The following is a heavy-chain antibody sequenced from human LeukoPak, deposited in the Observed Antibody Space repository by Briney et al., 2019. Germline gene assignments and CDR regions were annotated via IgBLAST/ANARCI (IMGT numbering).Heavy chain of an antibody. D-gene: IGHD2-2*01. V-gene: IGHV1-2*02. Sequence: ASVKVSCKASGYTFSGYYMHWVRQAPGQGLEWMGWINPNSGGTNYAQKFQGRVTMTRDTSISTAYMELSRLRSDDTAVYYCTRSEYPYYFDYWGQGTLVTVSS. CDR2: INPNSGGT. CDR3: TRSEYPYYFDY. J-gene: IGHJ4*02. CDR1: GYTFSGYY.